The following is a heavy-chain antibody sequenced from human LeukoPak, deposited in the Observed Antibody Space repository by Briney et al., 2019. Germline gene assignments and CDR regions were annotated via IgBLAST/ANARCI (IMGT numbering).Heavy chain of an antibody. Sequence: PGGSLRLSCAASGFTFSTYGMHWVRQAPGKGLEWVAAISYDGSNEHYADSVKGRFSISRDNSKNMVSLQMNSLRAEDTAVYYCAKNAPLYSSGWYEDYWGQGTLVTVSS. D-gene: IGHD6-19*01. CDR1: GFTFSTYG. J-gene: IGHJ4*02. V-gene: IGHV3-30*18. CDR3: AKNAPLYSSGWYEDY. CDR2: ISYDGSNE.